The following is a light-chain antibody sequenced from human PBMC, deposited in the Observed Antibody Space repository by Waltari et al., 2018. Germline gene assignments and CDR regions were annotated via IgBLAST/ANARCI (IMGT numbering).Light chain of an antibody. Sequence: SYELTQPPSVSVYPGQTASITCSGDKLGDKYACWYQQKPGQSPVLVIYQDNKRPSGIPERFSGSNSGNTATLTISGTQAMDEADYYCQAWDSRVFGGGTKLTVL. CDR1: KLGDKY. J-gene: IGLJ2*01. CDR3: QAWDSRV. CDR2: QDN. V-gene: IGLV3-1*01.